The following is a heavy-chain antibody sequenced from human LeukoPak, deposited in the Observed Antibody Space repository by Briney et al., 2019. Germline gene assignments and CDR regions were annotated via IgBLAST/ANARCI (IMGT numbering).Heavy chain of an antibody. Sequence: GGSLRLSCAASGFTFSSYSMNWVRQAPGKGLEWVSSISSSSYIYYADSVKGRFTISRDNAKNSLYLQMNSLRAEDTAVYYCATGLGERYYYGSGSYYSGWNAPEFDYWGQGTLVTVSS. CDR2: ISSSSYI. CDR3: ATGLGERYYYGSGSYYSGWNAPEFDY. CDR1: GFTFSSYS. J-gene: IGHJ4*02. V-gene: IGHV3-21*01. D-gene: IGHD3-10*01.